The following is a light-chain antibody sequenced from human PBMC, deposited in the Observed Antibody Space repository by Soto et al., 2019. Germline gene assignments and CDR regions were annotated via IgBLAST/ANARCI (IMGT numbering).Light chain of an antibody. Sequence: SALTQPPSVSGSPGQSVTISCTGTSSDVGSYNRVSWYQQPPGTAPKLMIYEVSNRPSGVPDRFSGSKSGNTASLTISGLQAEDEADYYCSLYTSSSTYVFGTGTKVTV. CDR1: SSDVGSYNR. CDR2: EVS. V-gene: IGLV2-18*01. CDR3: SLYTSSSTYV. J-gene: IGLJ1*01.